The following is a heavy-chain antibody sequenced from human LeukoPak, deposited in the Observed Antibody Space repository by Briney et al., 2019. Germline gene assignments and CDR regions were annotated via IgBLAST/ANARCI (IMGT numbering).Heavy chain of an antibody. J-gene: IGHJ4*02. D-gene: IGHD3-10*01. CDR3: ATGLGVLLWFGELNP. V-gene: IGHV1-24*01. Sequence: ASVKVSCKVSGYTLTELSMHWVRQAPGKGLEWMGGFDPEDGETIYAQKFQGRVTMTEDTSTDTAYMELSSLRSEDTAVYYYATGLGVLLWFGELNPWGQGTLVTVSS. CDR2: FDPEDGET. CDR1: GYTLTELS.